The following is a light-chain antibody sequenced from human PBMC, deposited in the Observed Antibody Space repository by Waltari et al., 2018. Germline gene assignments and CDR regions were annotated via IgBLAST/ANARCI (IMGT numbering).Light chain of an antibody. CDR1: SSNIGSNT. CDR3: GTWDDSLNGPL. CDR2: SNN. V-gene: IGLV1-44*01. Sequence: QSLLTQAPSASGTPGQTVTISCSGSSSNIGSNTVNWYQQLPGTAPKLLICSNNQRPSGVPARFSGSKSGTSASLAISGLQSEDEADYYCGTWDDSLNGPLFGGGTKVTVL. J-gene: IGLJ2*01.